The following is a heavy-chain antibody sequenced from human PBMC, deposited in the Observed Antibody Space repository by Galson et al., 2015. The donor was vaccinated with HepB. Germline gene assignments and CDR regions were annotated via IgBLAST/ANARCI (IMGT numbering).Heavy chain of an antibody. CDR3: ARGGRGIDY. CDR2: INQDGIEI. V-gene: IGHV3-7*03. CDR1: GFTFSSYW. D-gene: IGHD3-10*01. Sequence: SLRLSCAASGFTFSSYWMSWVRQAPGKGLEWVANINQDGIEIYYLNSVMGRFTISRDNAKNSLFLQMNSLTAEDTAVYFCARGGRGIDYWGQGTLVTVSS. J-gene: IGHJ4*02.